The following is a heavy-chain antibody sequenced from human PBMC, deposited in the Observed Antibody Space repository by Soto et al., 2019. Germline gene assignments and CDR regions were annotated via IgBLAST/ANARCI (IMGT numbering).Heavy chain of an antibody. D-gene: IGHD1-1*01. Sequence: QLQLQESGPGLVKPSETLSLTCTVSGGSISSSSYYWGWIRQPPGKGLEWIGTIYYSGSTYYNPSLKSRVTRAVDTSKNQFSLKLSSVTAADTAVYYCARSSVFPNGAFDIWGQGTMVTVSS. CDR2: IYYSGST. V-gene: IGHV4-39*01. J-gene: IGHJ3*02. CDR3: ARSSVFPNGAFDI. CDR1: GGSISSSSYY.